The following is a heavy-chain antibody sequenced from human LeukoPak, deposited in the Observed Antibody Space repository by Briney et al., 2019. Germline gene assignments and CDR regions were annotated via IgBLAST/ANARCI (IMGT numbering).Heavy chain of an antibody. D-gene: IGHD3-10*01. CDR3: ARDRLPYGSGGPYYYYGMDV. CDR1: GFTFSSYS. J-gene: IGHJ6*02. V-gene: IGHV3-21*01. CDR2: ISSSSSYI. Sequence: GGSLRLSCAASGFTFSSYSMNWVRQAPGKGLEWASSISSSSSYIYYTDSVKGRFTISRDNAKNSLYLQMNSLRAEDTAVYYCARDRLPYGSGGPYYYYGMDVWGQGTTVTVSS.